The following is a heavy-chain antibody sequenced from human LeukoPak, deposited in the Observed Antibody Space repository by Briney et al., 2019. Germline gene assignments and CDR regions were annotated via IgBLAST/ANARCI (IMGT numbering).Heavy chain of an antibody. V-gene: IGHV3-66*04. Sequence: GGSLRLSCAASEFSVGSNYMTWVRQAPGKGLEWVSLIYSGGSTYYADSVKGRFTIPRDNSKNTLYLQMNSLRAEDTAVYYCARRAGAYSHPYDYWGQGTLVTVSS. D-gene: IGHD4/OR15-4a*01. CDR1: EFSVGSNY. CDR3: ARRAGAYSHPYDY. CDR2: IYSGGST. J-gene: IGHJ4*02.